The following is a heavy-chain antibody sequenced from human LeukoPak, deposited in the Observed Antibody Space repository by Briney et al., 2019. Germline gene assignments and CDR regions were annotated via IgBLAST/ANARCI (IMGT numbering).Heavy chain of an antibody. CDR2: IYYSGST. Sequence: SETLSLTCTVSGGSISSSSYYWGWIRQPPGKGLEWIGSIYYSGSTYYNPSLKSRVAISVDTSKNQFSLKLSSVTAADTAVYYCARAGDVSSGWYPSSYYYYMDVWGKGTTVTVSS. CDR3: ARAGDVSSGWYPSSYYYYMDV. V-gene: IGHV4-39*07. D-gene: IGHD6-19*01. J-gene: IGHJ6*03. CDR1: GGSISSSSYY.